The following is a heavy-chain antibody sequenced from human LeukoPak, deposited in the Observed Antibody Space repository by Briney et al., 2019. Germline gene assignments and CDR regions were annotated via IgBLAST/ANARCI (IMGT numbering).Heavy chain of an antibody. CDR2: INPESGGT. Sequence: ASEKVSCKASEYTFTGYYIHWVRQAPGQGLEWMGWINPESGGTKFAQNFQGRVTVTRDASITTVYMEVSRLRSDDTAVYYCAREYYYGSGSYYTHWGQGTLVTVSS. D-gene: IGHD3-10*01. CDR3: AREYYYGSGSYYTH. CDR1: EYTFTGYY. J-gene: IGHJ4*02. V-gene: IGHV1-2*02.